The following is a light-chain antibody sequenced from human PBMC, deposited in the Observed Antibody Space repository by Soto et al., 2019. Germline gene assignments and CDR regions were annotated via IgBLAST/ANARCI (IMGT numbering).Light chain of an antibody. CDR1: QYVSSS. J-gene: IGKJ5*01. V-gene: IGKV3-15*01. CDR3: QQRSNWIT. CDR2: GAS. Sequence: IVMTQYPATLPVSPGDRATLSCRADQYVSSSVAWYQHKPGQAPRLLIHGASTRATDVPDRFRGSGFGTEFTLTITSLHSEDFGVYYCQQRSNWITFGQGTRLEI.